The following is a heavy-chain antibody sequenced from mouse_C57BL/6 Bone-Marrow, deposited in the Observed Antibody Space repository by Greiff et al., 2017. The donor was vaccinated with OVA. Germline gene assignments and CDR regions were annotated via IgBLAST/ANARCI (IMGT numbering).Heavy chain of an antibody. CDR3: ARLWLRRGYAMDY. CDR2: ISSGGSYT. CDR1: GFTFSSYG. J-gene: IGHJ4*01. Sequence: EVKLEESGGDLVKPGGSLKLSCAASGFTFSSYGMSWVRQTPDKRLEWVATISSGGSYTYYPDSVKGRFTISRDNAKNTLYLQMSSLKSEDTAMYYCARLWLRRGYAMDYWGQGTSVTVSS. D-gene: IGHD2-2*01. V-gene: IGHV5-6*02.